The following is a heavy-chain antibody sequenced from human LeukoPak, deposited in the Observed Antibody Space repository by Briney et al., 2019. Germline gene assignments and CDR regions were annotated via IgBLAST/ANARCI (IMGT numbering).Heavy chain of an antibody. Sequence: PGGSLRLSCAASGFTFRNYGMSCVRQAPGKGLEWVSAISGSGGSTYYADSVKGGFTISRDNSKNKLYLQINTLRAEDTAVYSRRKDGGVRGSYVYWGQGTLVTVSS. CDR2: ISGSGGST. D-gene: IGHD1-26*01. J-gene: IGHJ4*02. CDR1: GFTFRNYG. CDR3: RKDGGVRGSYVY. V-gene: IGHV3-23*01.